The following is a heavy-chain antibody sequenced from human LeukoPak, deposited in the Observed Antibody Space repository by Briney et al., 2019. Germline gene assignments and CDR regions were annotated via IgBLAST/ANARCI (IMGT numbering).Heavy chain of an antibody. CDR2: ISAYNGNT. CDR1: GYTFTSYG. V-gene: IGHV1-18*01. J-gene: IGHJ4*02. D-gene: IGHD3-22*01. Sequence: ASVKVSCKASGYTFTSYGISWVRQAPGQGLEWMGWISAYNGNTHYAQKVQGRVTMTTDTSTSTAYMELRSLTSDDTAVYYCARYYYDSSGYGYWSQGTLVTVSS. CDR3: ARYYYDSSGYGY.